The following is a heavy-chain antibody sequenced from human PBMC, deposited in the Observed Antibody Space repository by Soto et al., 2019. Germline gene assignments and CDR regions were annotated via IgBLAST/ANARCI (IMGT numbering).Heavy chain of an antibody. CDR3: ATRESGDSGYDSDYYYYMDV. J-gene: IGHJ6*03. D-gene: IGHD5-12*01. Sequence: SETLSLTCTVSGGSISSSSYYWGWIRQPPGKGLEWIGSIYYSGSTYYNPSLKSRVTISVDTSKNQFSLKLSSVTAADTAVYYCATRESGDSGYDSDYYYYMDVWGKGTTVTVSS. CDR1: GGSISSSSYY. CDR2: IYYSGST. V-gene: IGHV4-39*01.